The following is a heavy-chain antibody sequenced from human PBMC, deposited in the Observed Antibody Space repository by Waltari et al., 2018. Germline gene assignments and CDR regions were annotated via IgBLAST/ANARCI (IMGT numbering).Heavy chain of an antibody. CDR2: IYYSGST. D-gene: IGHD3-3*01. J-gene: IGHJ6*02. Sequence: QVQLQESGPGLVKPSETLSLTSTVSGGSISSYYWSWIRPPPGKGLEWIGYIYYSGSTNYNPSLKSRVTISVDTSKNQFSLKLSSVTAADTAVYYCARTSTYYDFWSGYHSGYYGMDVWGQGTTVTVSS. CDR3: ARTSTYYDFWSGYHSGYYGMDV. CDR1: GGSISSYY. V-gene: IGHV4-59*01.